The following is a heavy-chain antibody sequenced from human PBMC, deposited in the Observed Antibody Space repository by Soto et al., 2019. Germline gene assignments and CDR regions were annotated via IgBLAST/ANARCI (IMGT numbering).Heavy chain of an antibody. CDR1: GASISDGGYY. Sequence: QVQLQESGPGLVKPSQTLSLTCTVSGASISDGGYYWTWIRQHPGKGREWIGYIFYSGSTYYNPSRESRVTISVDTSKNTFSLRLRSVTAADTAVYYCARDLVSPGPYNDVWSGSFWGQGTLVTVSS. CDR3: ARDLVSPGPYNDVWSGSF. J-gene: IGHJ4*02. D-gene: IGHD3-3*01. V-gene: IGHV4-31*03. CDR2: IFYSGST.